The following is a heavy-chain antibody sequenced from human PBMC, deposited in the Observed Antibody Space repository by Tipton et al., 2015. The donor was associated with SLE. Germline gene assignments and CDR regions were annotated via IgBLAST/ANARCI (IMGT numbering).Heavy chain of an antibody. CDR3: ARMLRSMATTNFDL. V-gene: IGHV1-18*01. CDR2: ISAHNGNT. Sequence: QLVQSGAEVKKPGASVKVSCKASGYTFRNYGITWVRQAPGQGLEWMGWISAHNGNTNYAQNFQGRVTMTTDTSTSTAYMELSSLRSDDTAIYFCARMLRSMATTNFDLWGQGTPVTVSP. J-gene: IGHJ4*02. D-gene: IGHD5-24*01. CDR1: GYTFRNYG.